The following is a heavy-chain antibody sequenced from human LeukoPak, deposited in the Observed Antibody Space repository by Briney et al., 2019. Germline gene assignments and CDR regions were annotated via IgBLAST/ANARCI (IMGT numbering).Heavy chain of an antibody. D-gene: IGHD6-13*01. J-gene: IGHJ4*02. V-gene: IGHV3-23*01. CDR2: ISGSGGST. CDR3: AKWRAAAGLFDY. CDR1: GFTFSSYA. Sequence: GGSPRLSCAASGFTFSSYAMSWVRQAPGKGLEWVSAISGSGGSTYYADSVKGRFTISRDNSKNTLYLQMNSLRAEDTAVYYCAKWRAAAGLFDYWGQGTLVTVSS.